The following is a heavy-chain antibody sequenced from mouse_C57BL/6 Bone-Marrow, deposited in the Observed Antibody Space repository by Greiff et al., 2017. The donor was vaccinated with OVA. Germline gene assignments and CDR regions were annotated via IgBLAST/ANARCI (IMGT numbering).Heavy chain of an antibody. D-gene: IGHD1-1*01. J-gene: IGHJ2*01. V-gene: IGHV5-6*01. CDR2: ISSGGSYT. CDR3: ARQYYYGSTTSYFDY. Sequence: DVQLVESGGDLVKPGGSLKLSCAASGFTFSSYGMSWVRQTPDKRLEWVATISSGGSYTYYPDSVKGRFTISRDNAKNTLYLQMSSLKSEDTAMYYCARQYYYGSTTSYFDYWGQGTTLTVSS. CDR1: GFTFSSYG.